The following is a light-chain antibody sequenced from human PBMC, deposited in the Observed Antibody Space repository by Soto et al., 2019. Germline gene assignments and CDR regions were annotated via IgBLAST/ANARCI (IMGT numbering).Light chain of an antibody. CDR3: ASYTSSSTWV. CDR1: SSDVGGYNY. J-gene: IGLJ3*02. Sequence: QSALTQPASVSVSPGQSITISCTGTSSDVGGYNYVSWYQQHPGKAPKLMIYEVSNRPLGVSNRFSGSKSGNTASLTISGLQAEDEADYYCASYTSSSTWVFGGGTKLTVL. CDR2: EVS. V-gene: IGLV2-14*01.